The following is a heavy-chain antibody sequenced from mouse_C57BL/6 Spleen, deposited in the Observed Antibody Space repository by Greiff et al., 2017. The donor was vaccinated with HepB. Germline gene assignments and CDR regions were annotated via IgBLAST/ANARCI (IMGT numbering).Heavy chain of an antibody. CDR1: GYTFTSYG. D-gene: IGHD2-2*01. J-gene: IGHJ2*01. CDR3: ATRGGGYDVFDY. Sequence: VQLQESGAELARPGASVKLSCKASGYTFTSYGISWVKQRTGQGLEWIGEIYPRSGNTYYNEKFKGKATLTADKSSSTAYMELRSLTSEDSAVYFCATRGGGYDVFDYWGQGTTLTVSS. CDR2: IYPRSGNT. V-gene: IGHV1-81*01.